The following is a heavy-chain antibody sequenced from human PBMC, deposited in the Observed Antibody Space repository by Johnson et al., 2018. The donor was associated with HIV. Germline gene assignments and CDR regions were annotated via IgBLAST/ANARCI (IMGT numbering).Heavy chain of an antibody. D-gene: IGHD6-6*01. J-gene: IGHJ3*02. CDR2: IRYDGSNK. V-gene: IGHV3-30*02. CDR3: AKGEQLVISRKGHDAFDI. CDR1: GFTFSSYG. Sequence: QMQLVESGGGVVQPGGSLRLSCAASGFTFSSYGMHWVRQAPGKGLEWVAFIRYDGSNKYYADSVTGRFTISRDNSKNTLYLQMNSLRVEDTAVYYCAKGEQLVISRKGHDAFDIWGQGTMVTVSS.